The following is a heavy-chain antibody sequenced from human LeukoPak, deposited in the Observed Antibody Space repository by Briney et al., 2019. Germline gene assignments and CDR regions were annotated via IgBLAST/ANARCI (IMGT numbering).Heavy chain of an antibody. CDR1: GGTFSSYA. CDR3: ARDRAPVYSSSSTGWFDP. D-gene: IGHD6-6*01. J-gene: IGHJ5*02. Sequence: SVKVSCKASGGTFSSYAISWVRQAPGQGLEWMGGIIPIFGTANYTQKFQGRVTITTDESTSTAYMELSSLRSEDTAVYYCARDRAPVYSSSSTGWFDPWGQGTLVTVSS. CDR2: IIPIFGTA. V-gene: IGHV1-69*05.